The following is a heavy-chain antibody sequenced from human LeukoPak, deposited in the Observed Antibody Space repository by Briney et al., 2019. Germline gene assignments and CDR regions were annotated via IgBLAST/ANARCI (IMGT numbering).Heavy chain of an antibody. V-gene: IGHV3-30*02. CDR3: AKDYPYYFDY. CDR2: VRYDGSNK. D-gene: IGHD3-16*02. J-gene: IGHJ4*02. CDR1: GFTFSSYG. Sequence: PGGSLRLSCAASGFTFSSYGMHWVRQAPGKGLEWVAFVRYDGSNKYYADSVKGRFTISRDNSKNTLYLQMNSLRAEDTAVYYCAKDYPYYFDYWGQGTLVTVSS.